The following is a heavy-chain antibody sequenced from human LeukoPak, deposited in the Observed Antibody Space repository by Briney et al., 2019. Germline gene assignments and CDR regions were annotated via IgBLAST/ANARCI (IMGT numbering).Heavy chain of an antibody. J-gene: IGHJ4*02. CDR1: GFTFDDYA. V-gene: IGHV3-9*01. CDR2: ISRNSGSI. D-gene: IGHD6-13*01. CDR3: AKGSSSHLPGEFDY. Sequence: PGGSLRLSCAASGFTFDDYAMHWVRQAPGKGLEWVSGISRNSGSIGYADSVKGRFTISRDNAKNSLYLQMNSLRAEDTALYYCAKGSSSHLPGEFDYWGQGTLVTVSS.